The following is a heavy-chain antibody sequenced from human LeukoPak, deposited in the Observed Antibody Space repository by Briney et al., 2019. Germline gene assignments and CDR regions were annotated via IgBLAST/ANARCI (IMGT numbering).Heavy chain of an antibody. Sequence: GGSLRPSCAASGFTFSSYGMHWVRQAPGKGLEWVAVIWYDGSNKYYADSVKGRFTISRDNSKNTLYLQMNSLRAEDTAVYYCARDSGSSGWAHYFGYWGQGTLVTVSS. J-gene: IGHJ4*02. V-gene: IGHV3-33*01. CDR2: IWYDGSNK. CDR3: ARDSGSSGWAHYFGY. D-gene: IGHD6-19*01. CDR1: GFTFSSYG.